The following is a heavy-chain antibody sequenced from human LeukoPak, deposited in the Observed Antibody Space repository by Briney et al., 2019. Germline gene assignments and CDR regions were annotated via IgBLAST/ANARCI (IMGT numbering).Heavy chain of an antibody. D-gene: IGHD2-8*01. CDR1: GGSISSGGYY. J-gene: IGHJ4*02. CDR3: ARLDIVLMVYALDY. V-gene: IGHV4-31*03. Sequence: SETLSLTCTVSGGSISSGGYYWSWIRQHPGKGLEWIGYIYYSGSTYYNPSLKSRVTISVDTSKNQFSQKLSSVTAADTAVYYCARLDIVLMVYALDYWGQGTLVTVSS. CDR2: IYYSGST.